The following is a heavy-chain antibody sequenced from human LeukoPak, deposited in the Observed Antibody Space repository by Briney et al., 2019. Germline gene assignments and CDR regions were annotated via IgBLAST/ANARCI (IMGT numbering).Heavy chain of an antibody. CDR2: IYYTGST. CDR1: GGSLRGYSINQYY. J-gene: IGHJ4*02. CDR3: ARGRGDSRGTAFDF. Sequence: SETLSLTCTVSGGSLRGYSINQYYWSWIRQPLGKGLEWIGYIYYTGSTTYSPSPKSRVSISIDMSTNQVSLKLSSVTTADTAIYYCARGRGDSRGTAFDFWGQGNLVTVSS. V-gene: IGHV4-61*01. D-gene: IGHD3-16*01.